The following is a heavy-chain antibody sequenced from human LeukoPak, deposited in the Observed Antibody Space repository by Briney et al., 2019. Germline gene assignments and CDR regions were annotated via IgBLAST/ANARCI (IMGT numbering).Heavy chain of an antibody. D-gene: IGHD5-24*01. CDR3: AVGSGDGSGYYFDY. CDR1: GGTFSSYA. Sequence: ASVKVSCKASGGTFSSYAISWVRQAPGQGLEWMGGIIPIFGTANYAQKFQGRVTITADESTSTAYMELSSLRSEDTAVYYCAVGSGDGSGYYFDYWGQGTLVTVYS. CDR2: IIPIFGTA. V-gene: IGHV1-69*13. J-gene: IGHJ4*02.